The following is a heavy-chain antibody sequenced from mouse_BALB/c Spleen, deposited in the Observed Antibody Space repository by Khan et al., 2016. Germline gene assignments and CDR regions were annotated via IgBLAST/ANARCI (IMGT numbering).Heavy chain of an antibody. CDR3: AKHMGTYYAMDY. CDR1: GFSLTDYG. Sequence: VELVESGPGLVAPSQSLSITCTVSGFSLTDYGVSWIRQPPGKGLEWLGVIWGGGSTYYNSALKSRLTITKDNSKSHVSLKMNSLLTDDTTMYYGAKHMGTYYAMDYWGQGTSVTVSS. V-gene: IGHV2-6-5*01. CDR2: IWGGGST. J-gene: IGHJ4*01. D-gene: IGHD2-13*01.